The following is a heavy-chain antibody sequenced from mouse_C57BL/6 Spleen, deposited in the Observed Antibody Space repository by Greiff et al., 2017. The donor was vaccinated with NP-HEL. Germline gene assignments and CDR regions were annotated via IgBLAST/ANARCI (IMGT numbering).Heavy chain of an antibody. CDR2: IDPSDSYT. D-gene: IGHD1-1*01. J-gene: IGHJ3*01. V-gene: IGHV1-69*01. CDR3: ARGHYEGTPGFAY. Sequence: QVQLQQPGAELVMPGASVKLSCKASGYTFTSHWMHWVKQRPGQGLEWIGEIDPSDSYTNYNQKFKGKSTLTVDKSSSTAYMQLSRLTSEDSAVYYCARGHYEGTPGFAYWGQGTLVTVSA. CDR1: GYTFTSHW.